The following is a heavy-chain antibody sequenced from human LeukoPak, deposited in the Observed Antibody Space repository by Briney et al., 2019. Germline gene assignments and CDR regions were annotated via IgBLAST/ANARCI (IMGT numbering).Heavy chain of an antibody. CDR3: TRHDCSSTSCYEWGMDWFDP. V-gene: IGHV3-73*01. CDR2: IRSKANSYAT. D-gene: IGHD2-2*01. CDR1: GFTFGSYA. Sequence: GGSLRLSCAASGFTFGSYAMTWVRQPPGKGLEWVGRIRSKANSYATAYAASVKGRFTISRDDSKNTAYLQMNSLKTEDTAVYYCTRHDCSSTSCYEWGMDWFDPWGQGTLVTVSS. J-gene: IGHJ5*02.